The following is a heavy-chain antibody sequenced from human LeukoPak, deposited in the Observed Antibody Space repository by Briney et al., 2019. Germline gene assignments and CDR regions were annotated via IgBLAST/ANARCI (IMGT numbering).Heavy chain of an antibody. Sequence: GGSLRLSCTASGFTFSTYGMHWVRHAPGKGLEWLSYISGRGSPIYYGDSVKGRFTTSRDNAKNSLYLQMNSLRAEDTAFYYCAINGGGDSGYGNFDYWGQGTLVTVSS. J-gene: IGHJ4*02. CDR2: ISGRGSPI. D-gene: IGHD5-12*01. CDR3: AINGGGDSGYGNFDY. CDR1: GFTFSTYG. V-gene: IGHV3-48*04.